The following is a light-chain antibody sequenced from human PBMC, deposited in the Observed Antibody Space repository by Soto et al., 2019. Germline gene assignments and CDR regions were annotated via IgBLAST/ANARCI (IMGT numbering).Light chain of an antibody. Sequence: DIQLTQSPSFLSASVGDRLTITCRASQDIRSSLAWYQQKPGKAPNLLIYTVYTFQSWVPSRFSGSRSGTEFTLTISSLQPEDFATYCFQQFNSSPFTFVVGTKVEI. V-gene: IGKV1-9*01. CDR2: TVY. CDR1: QDIRSS. CDR3: QQFNSSPFT. J-gene: IGKJ4*01.